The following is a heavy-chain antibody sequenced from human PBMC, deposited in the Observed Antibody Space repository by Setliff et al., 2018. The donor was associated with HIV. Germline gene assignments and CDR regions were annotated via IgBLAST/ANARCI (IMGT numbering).Heavy chain of an antibody. V-gene: IGHV1-69*05. CDR3: ARDGLLVAGIRFDY. CDR2: IIPAFGTA. Sequence: SVKVSCKTSGGTFSSYAVSWVRQAPGQGLEWMGGIIPAFGTANYAQKFQGRVTITTDESTSTAYMELSGLRSEDTAVYFCARDGLLVAGIRFDYWGEGTLVTVSS. CDR1: GGTFSSYA. J-gene: IGHJ4*01. D-gene: IGHD6-19*01.